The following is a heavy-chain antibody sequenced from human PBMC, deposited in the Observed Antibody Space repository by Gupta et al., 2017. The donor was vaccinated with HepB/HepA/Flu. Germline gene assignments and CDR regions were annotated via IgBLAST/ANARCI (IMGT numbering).Heavy chain of an antibody. D-gene: IGHD4-17*01. CDR2: ISGSSGFI. CDR3: ARDLDGDYSFDY. Sequence: EVQLVESGGGLVKPGGSLRLSCSASGFTFNTYSMNWVRQAPGKGPEWVSSISGSSGFIYYGDAVKGRFTISRDNAKKSVYLKVNSLRADDTGVYYCARDLDGDYSFDYGGQGTLVTVSS. V-gene: IGHV3-21*01. J-gene: IGHJ4*02. CDR1: GFTFNTYS.